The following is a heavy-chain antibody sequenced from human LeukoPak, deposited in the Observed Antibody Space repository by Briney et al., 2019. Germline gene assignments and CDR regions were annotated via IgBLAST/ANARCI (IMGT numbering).Heavy chain of an antibody. CDR1: GYTFTSYG. V-gene: IGHV1-18*01. D-gene: IGHD3-3*01. J-gene: IGHJ6*03. CDR2: ISAYNGNT. CDR3: ARGQENYDFWSGYFSARGLTYYYYMDV. Sequence: GASVKVSCKASGYTFTSYGISWVRQAPGQGLEWMGWISAYNGNTNYAQKLQGRVTMTTDTSTSTAYMELRSLRSDDTAVYYCARGQENYDFWSGYFSARGLTYYYYMDVWGKGTTVTVSS.